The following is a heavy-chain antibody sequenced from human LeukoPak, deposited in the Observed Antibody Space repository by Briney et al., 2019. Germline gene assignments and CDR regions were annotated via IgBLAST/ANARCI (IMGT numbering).Heavy chain of an antibody. CDR2: INSDGSST. D-gene: IGHD6-6*01. CDR1: GFTFSSYW. CDR3: AREYSSSSGSVSDY. J-gene: IGHJ4*02. V-gene: IGHV3-74*01. Sequence: GGSLRLSCAASGFTFSSYWMHWVRQAPGKGLVWVSRINSDGSSTSYADSVKGRFTISRDYAKNTLYLQMNSLRAEDTAVYYCAREYSSSSGSVSDYWGQGTLVTVSS.